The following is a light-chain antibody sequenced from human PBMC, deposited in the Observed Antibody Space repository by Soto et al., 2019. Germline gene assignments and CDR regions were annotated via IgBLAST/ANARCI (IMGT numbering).Light chain of an antibody. Sequence: QPVLTQSPSASASLGASVKLTCTLSSGHSSYAIAWHQQQPEKGPRYLMKLNSDGSHSKGDGIPDRFSGSSSGAERYLTISSLQSEDEADYYCQTRGTGISDVFGTGTKLTVL. V-gene: IGLV4-69*01. J-gene: IGLJ1*01. CDR1: SGHSSYA. CDR2: LNSDGSH. CDR3: QTRGTGISDV.